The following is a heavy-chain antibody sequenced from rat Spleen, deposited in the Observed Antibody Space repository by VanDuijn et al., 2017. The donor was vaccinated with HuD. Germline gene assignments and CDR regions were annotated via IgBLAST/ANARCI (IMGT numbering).Heavy chain of an antibody. CDR1: GFTFSDYY. D-gene: IGHD4-3*01. Sequence: EVQLVESDGGLVQPGRSLKLSCAASGFTFSDYYMAWVRQAPTKGLEWVATISFDGSSTYYRDSVKGRFTISRDNAKSTLYLQMDSLRSEDTATYYCTTSIRAIFDYWGQGVMVTVSS. CDR2: ISFDGSST. CDR3: TTSIRAIFDY. V-gene: IGHV5-29*01. J-gene: IGHJ2*01.